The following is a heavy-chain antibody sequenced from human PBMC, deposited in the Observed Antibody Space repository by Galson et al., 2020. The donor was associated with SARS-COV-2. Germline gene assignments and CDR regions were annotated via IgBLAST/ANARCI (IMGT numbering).Heavy chain of an antibody. CDR1: GGSFSGYY. CDR3: ARTAPVLQQLVLRWFDP. J-gene: IGHJ5*02. V-gene: IGHV4-34*01. D-gene: IGHD6-13*01. CDR2: INHSGST. Sequence: SETLSLTCAVYGGSFSGYYWSWIRQPPGKGLEWIGEINHSGSTNYNPSLKSRVTISVDTSKNQFSLKLSSVTAADTAVYYCARTAPVLQQLVLRWFDPWGQGTLVTVSS.